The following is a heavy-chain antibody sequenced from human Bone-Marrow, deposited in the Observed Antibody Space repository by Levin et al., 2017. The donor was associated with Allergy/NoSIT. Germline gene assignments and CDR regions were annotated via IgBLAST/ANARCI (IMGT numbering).Heavy chain of an antibody. Sequence: GSLRLSCTVSGGSTSSNLYYWDWIRQPPGKGLEWIGNIFHTGNNYYNPSLESRVTISIDTSKNQFSLKLTSVTAAATAVYYCARHRGRGVAAAGDPPDGHDPFDIWGQGTMVTVS. CDR2: IFHTGNN. CDR1: GGSTSSNLYY. D-gene: IGHD6-13*01. V-gene: IGHV4-39*01. J-gene: IGHJ3*02. CDR3: ARHRGRGVAAAGDPPDGHDPFDI.